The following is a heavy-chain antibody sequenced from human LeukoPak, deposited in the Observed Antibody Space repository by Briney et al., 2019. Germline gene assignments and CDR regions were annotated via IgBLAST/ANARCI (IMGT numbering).Heavy chain of an antibody. D-gene: IGHD1-26*01. CDR2: IWYDESNK. J-gene: IGHJ5*02. CDR1: GFTFSSNG. Sequence: GGSLRLSCAASGFTFSSNGMCWVRQAPGKGLEWGAVIWYDESNKYYADSVKGRFTISRDNSKNTLYLEMNSLRGEDTAVYYCARSVGATTDWFEPWGQGTQVIVSS. CDR3: ARSVGATTDWFEP. V-gene: IGHV3-33*01.